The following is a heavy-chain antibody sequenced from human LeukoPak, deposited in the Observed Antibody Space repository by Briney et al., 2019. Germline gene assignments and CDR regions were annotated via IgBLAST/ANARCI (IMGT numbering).Heavy chain of an antibody. CDR1: GGTFSNYA. Sequence: ASVKVSCKASGGTFSNYAISWVRQAPGQGLEWMGGIIPIFGTANYAQKFQGRVTITADESTSTAYMELSSLRSEDTAVYYCARELIAGEWPYYYDSSGYNYWGQGTLVTVSS. V-gene: IGHV1-69*13. CDR2: IIPIFGTA. CDR3: ARELIAGEWPYYYDSSGYNY. J-gene: IGHJ4*02. D-gene: IGHD3-22*01.